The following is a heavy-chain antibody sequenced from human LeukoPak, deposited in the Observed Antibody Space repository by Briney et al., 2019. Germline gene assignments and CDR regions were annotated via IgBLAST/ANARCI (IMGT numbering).Heavy chain of an antibody. CDR1: GFTFSSYA. CDR2: ISGSGGST. D-gene: IGHD4-17*01. CDR3: AKAISEYGDYTFDY. Sequence: PGGSLRLSCAASGFTFSSYAMHWVRQAPGKGLEWVSAISGSGGSTYYADSVKGRFTISRDNSKNTLYLQMNSLRAEDTAVYYCAKAISEYGDYTFDYWGQGTLVTVSS. V-gene: IGHV3-23*01. J-gene: IGHJ4*02.